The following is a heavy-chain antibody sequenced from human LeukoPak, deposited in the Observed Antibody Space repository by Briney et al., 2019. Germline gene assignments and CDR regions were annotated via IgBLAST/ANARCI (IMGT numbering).Heavy chain of an antibody. CDR1: GFTFSSYE. Sequence: GSLRLSCAASGFTFSSYEMNWVRQAPGEGLEWVSYISSSGSTIYYADSVKGRFTISRDNAKNSLYLQMNSLRAEDTAVYYCAELGITMIGGVWGKGTTVTISS. J-gene: IGHJ6*04. CDR3: AELGITMIGGV. V-gene: IGHV3-48*03. D-gene: IGHD3-10*02. CDR2: ISSSGSTI.